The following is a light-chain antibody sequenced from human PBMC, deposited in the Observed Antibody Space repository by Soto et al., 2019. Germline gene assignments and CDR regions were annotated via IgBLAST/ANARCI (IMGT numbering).Light chain of an antibody. CDR2: DVS. Sequence: EIVLTQSPGTLSLSPGDRATLSCRASQTLRSGYLAWYQHKPGQAPRLLIYDVSSRATGIPDRFSGSGSGTDLTITITRLEPEDFAVYYCQQYGSSPRAFGQGTKVDIK. V-gene: IGKV3-20*01. CDR1: QTLRSGY. CDR3: QQYGSSPRA. J-gene: IGKJ1*01.